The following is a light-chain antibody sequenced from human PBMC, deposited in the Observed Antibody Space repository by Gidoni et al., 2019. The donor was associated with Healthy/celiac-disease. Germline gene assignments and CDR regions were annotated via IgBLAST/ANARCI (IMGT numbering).Light chain of an antibody. CDR2: AAS. CDR3: QQLNSYPRA. V-gene: IGKV1-9*01. Sequence: DLQLTQSPSFLSASVGDRVPITCRASHGISSYLAWYQQKPGKAPTLLIYAASTLQSGVPSRFSGSGSGTEFTLTISSLQPEDFATYYCQQLNSYPRAFGPGTKVDIK. J-gene: IGKJ3*01. CDR1: HGISSY.